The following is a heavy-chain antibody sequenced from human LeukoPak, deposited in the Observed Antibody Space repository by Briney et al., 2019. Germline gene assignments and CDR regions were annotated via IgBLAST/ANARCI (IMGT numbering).Heavy chain of an antibody. Sequence: GGSLRLSCAASGFTFSSYSMNWVRQAPGKGLEWVSYISSGSSTIYYADSVKGRFTISRDNAKNSLYLQMNSLRAEDTAVYYCARDLFWSFFDYWGQGTLVTVSS. J-gene: IGHJ4*02. CDR2: ISSGSSTI. D-gene: IGHD3-3*01. CDR1: GFTFSSYS. V-gene: IGHV3-48*01. CDR3: ARDLFWSFFDY.